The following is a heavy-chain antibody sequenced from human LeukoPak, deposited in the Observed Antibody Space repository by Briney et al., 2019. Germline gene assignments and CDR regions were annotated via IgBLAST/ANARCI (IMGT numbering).Heavy chain of an antibody. V-gene: IGHV3-23*01. CDR2: LGGSGGSR. Sequence: GGSLRLSCAASGFSFSNYAMTWVRQAPGKGLEWVSTLGGSGGSRYYAGSVKGRFTMSRDNSNNMLYLQMNSLRAEDTAVYYCAKHRGQIYHNYYMDAWGKGTTVTVS. J-gene: IGHJ6*03. CDR1: GFSFSNYA. D-gene: IGHD3-10*01. CDR3: AKHRGQIYHNYYMDA.